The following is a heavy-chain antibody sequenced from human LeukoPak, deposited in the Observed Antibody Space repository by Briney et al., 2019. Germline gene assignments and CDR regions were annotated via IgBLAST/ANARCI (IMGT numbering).Heavy chain of an antibody. CDR3: ARDVYDSSGYYLD. V-gene: IGHV3-33*01. D-gene: IGHD3-22*01. Sequence: GGSLRLSCAASGFTFSSYGMHWVRQAPGKGLEWVAVIWYDGSNKYYADSVKGRFTISRDNSKNTLYLQVNSLRAEDTAVYYCARDVYDSSGYYLDWGQGTLVTVSS. CDR1: GFTFSSYG. J-gene: IGHJ4*02. CDR2: IWYDGSNK.